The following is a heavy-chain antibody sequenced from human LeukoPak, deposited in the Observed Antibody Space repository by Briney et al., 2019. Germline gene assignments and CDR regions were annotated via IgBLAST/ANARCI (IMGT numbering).Heavy chain of an antibody. J-gene: IGHJ3*02. Sequence: GGSLRLSCAASGFTFSSYSMNWVRQAPGKGLEWVSSISSSSSSYIYYADSVKGRFTISRDNAKNSLYLQMNSLRAEDTAVYYCAKGLMVYATYDAFDIWGQGTMVTVSS. D-gene: IGHD2-8*01. V-gene: IGHV3-21*01. CDR2: ISSSSSSYI. CDR1: GFTFSSYS. CDR3: AKGLMVYATYDAFDI.